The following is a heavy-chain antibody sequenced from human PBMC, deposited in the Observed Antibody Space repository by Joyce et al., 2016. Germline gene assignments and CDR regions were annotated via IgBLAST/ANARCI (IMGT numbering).Heavy chain of an antibody. V-gene: IGHV4-38-2*02. Sequence: QVQLQESGPGLVEPSETLSLTCSVSGYSIRSGYFWGWIRQPPGKGLEWIGSIYHDEGPYYNPFLKSRVTISVDISKNQLSLKLSSVTAADTAVYYCARERRIPATTDYWGQGVLVTVSS. CDR2: IYHDEGP. J-gene: IGHJ4*02. CDR1: GYSIRSGYF. D-gene: IGHD1-26*01. CDR3: ARERRIPATTDY.